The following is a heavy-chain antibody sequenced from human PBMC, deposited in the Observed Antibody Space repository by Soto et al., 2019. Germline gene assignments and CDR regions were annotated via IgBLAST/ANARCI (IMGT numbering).Heavy chain of an antibody. V-gene: IGHV3-30*18. Sequence: GGSLRLSCAASGFTFSSYGVHWVRQAPGKGLEWVASVSYDGSNKHYADSVKGRFTISRDNSRNTLDLQMNSLSAEDTAVYYCAKVTYYYDRSGYYTYDHWGQGTQVTVSS. D-gene: IGHD3-22*01. CDR3: AKVTYYYDRSGYYTYDH. J-gene: IGHJ4*02. CDR1: GFTFSSYG. CDR2: VSYDGSNK.